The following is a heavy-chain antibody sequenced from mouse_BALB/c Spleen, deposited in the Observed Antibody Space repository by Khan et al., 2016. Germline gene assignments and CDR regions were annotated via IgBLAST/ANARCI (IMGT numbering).Heavy chain of an antibody. D-gene: IGHD2-3*01. CDR2: IYPGDGDT. CDR3: ARGADGYYSLDY. V-gene: IGHV1-87*01. J-gene: IGHJ4*01. CDR1: GYTFTSYW. Sequence: QVQLKQSGAELARPGASVKLSCKASGYTFTSYWMQWVKQSPGQGLEWIGAIYPGDGDTRYTQKFKGKATLTADKSSSTAYMQLSSLASEDSAVYYCARGADGYYSLDYWGQGTSVTVSS.